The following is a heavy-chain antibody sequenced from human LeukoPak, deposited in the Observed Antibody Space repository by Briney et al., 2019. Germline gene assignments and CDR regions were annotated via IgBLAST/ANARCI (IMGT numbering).Heavy chain of an antibody. D-gene: IGHD6-6*01. Sequence: GGSLRLSCAASGFTFDDYAMHWVRQAPGKGLEWVSGISWNSGSIGYADSVKGRFTISRDNAKNSLYLQMNSLRAEDTAVYYCARLIYSSSGYFDYWGQGTLVTVSS. V-gene: IGHV3-9*01. CDR1: GFTFDDYA. J-gene: IGHJ4*02. CDR2: ISWNSGSI. CDR3: ARLIYSSSGYFDY.